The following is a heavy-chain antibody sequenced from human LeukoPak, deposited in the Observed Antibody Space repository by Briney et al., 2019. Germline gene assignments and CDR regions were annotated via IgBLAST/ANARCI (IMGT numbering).Heavy chain of an antibody. V-gene: IGHV3-74*01. J-gene: IGHJ5*02. Sequence: GGSLRLSCAASGLTFSSHWMHWVRQAPGKGLVWVSRITNDGSSTTYADSVKGRFTISRDNSKNTLYLQMNSLRAEDTAVYYCATSPRILWFDPWGQGTLVTVSS. CDR3: ATSPRILWFDP. CDR2: ITNDGSST. D-gene: IGHD3-3*01. CDR1: GLTFSSHW.